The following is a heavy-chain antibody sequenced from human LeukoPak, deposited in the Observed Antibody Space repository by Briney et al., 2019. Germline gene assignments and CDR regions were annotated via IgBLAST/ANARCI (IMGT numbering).Heavy chain of an antibody. D-gene: IGHD6-19*01. J-gene: IGHJ6*03. V-gene: IGHV7-4-1*02. CDR2: INTNTGNP. CDR1: GYTFTGYY. CDR3: ARELHIAVAGTGDYYYYYMDV. Sequence: ASVKVSCKASGYTFTGYYMHWVRQAPGQGLEWMGWINTNTGNPTYAQGFTGRFVFSLDTSVSTAYLQISSLKAGDTAVYYCARELHIAVAGTGDYYYYYMDVWGKGTTVTVSS.